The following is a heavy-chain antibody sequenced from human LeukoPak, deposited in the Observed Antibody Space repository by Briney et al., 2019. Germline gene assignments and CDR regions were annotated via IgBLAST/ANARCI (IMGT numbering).Heavy chain of an antibody. CDR3: ALLAAASDFDY. J-gene: IGHJ4*02. CDR2: IGYSGRTI. CDR1: GFTFSSYE. V-gene: IGHV3-48*03. Sequence: GGSLRLSCAASGFTFSSYEMNWVRQAPGRGLEWVANIGYSGRTIYYADSVKGRFNISRDNPKNSLYLQMNSLRVEDTAVYYCALLAAASDFDYWGQGALVTVSS. D-gene: IGHD6-25*01.